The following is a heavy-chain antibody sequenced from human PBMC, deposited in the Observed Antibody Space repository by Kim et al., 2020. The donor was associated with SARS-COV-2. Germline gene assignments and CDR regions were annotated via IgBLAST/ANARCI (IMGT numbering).Heavy chain of an antibody. Sequence: GESLKISCAASGFIFSSYGMHWVRQAPGKGLEWVAVIWYDGSNKYYADSVKGRFTISRDNSKNTLYLQMNSLRAEDTAVYYCARVLRWLHPIDYWGQGTLVTVSS. V-gene: IGHV3-33*01. J-gene: IGHJ4*02. CDR2: IWYDGSNK. CDR1: GFIFSSYG. CDR3: ARVLRWLHPIDY. D-gene: IGHD5-12*01.